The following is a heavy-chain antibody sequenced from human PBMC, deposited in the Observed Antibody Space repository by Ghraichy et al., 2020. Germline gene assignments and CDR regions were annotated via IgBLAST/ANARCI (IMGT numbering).Heavy chain of an antibody. CDR3: ARGPGSGTYYNVGRDYYFDY. Sequence: SQTLSLTCAISGDSVSSNSAAWNWIRQSPSRGLEWLGRTYYRSKWYNDYVVSVKSRITINPDTSKNQFSLQLNSVTPEDTAVYYCARGPGSGTYYNVGRDYYFDYWGQGTLVTVSS. D-gene: IGHD3-10*01. CDR2: TYYRSKWYN. V-gene: IGHV6-1*01. J-gene: IGHJ4*02. CDR1: GDSVSSNSAA.